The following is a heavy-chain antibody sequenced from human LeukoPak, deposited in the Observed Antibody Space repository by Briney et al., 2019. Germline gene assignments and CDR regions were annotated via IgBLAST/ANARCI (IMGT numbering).Heavy chain of an antibody. Sequence: SGGSLRLSCAASGFTFSSYSMNWVRQAPGKGLEWVSSISSSSSYIYYADSVKGRFTISRDNSKNTLYLQMNSLRAEDTAIYYCAKIPGYSSGQVPWVYFDYWGQGALVTVSS. V-gene: IGHV3-21*04. D-gene: IGHD6-19*01. CDR1: GFTFSSYS. CDR2: ISSSSSYI. CDR3: AKIPGYSSGQVPWVYFDY. J-gene: IGHJ4*02.